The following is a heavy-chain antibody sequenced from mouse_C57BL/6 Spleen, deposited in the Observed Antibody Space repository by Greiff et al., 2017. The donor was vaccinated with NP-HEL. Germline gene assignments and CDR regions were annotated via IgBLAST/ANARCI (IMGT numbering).Heavy chain of an antibody. V-gene: IGHV1-55*01. CDR1: GYTFTSYW. Sequence: QVQLQQPGAELVKPGASVKLSCKASGYTFTSYWITWVKQRPGQGLEWIGDIYPGSGSTNYNEKFKSKATLTVDTSSSTAYMPLSSLTSEDSSVYNYARERSSSAMDYWGQGTSVTVSS. CDR2: IYPGSGST. CDR3: ARERSSSAMDY. J-gene: IGHJ4*01.